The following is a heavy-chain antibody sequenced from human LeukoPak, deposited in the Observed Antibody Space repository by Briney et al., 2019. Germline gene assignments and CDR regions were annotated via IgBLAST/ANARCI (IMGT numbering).Heavy chain of an antibody. D-gene: IGHD6-13*01. CDR3: ARGYSSSLDY. CDR2: INPNSGGT. V-gene: IGHV1-2*02. CDR1: GYTFTGYY. J-gene: IGHJ4*02. Sequence: ASVKVSCKASGYTFTGYYMHWVRQAPGQGLEWMGWINPNSGGTNYAQKFQGRVTMTRDTSTSTVYMELSSLRSEDTAVYYCARGYSSSLDYWGQGTLVTVSS.